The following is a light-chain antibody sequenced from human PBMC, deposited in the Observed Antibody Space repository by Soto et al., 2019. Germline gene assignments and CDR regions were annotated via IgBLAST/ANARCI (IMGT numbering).Light chain of an antibody. CDR3: AAWDDSLSGVV. Sequence: QSVLTQPPSASGTPGQRVTISCSGSISNIGSNYVYWYHQLPGTAPKLLIYRNNQRPSGVPDRFSGSKSGTSASLDISGLRAEDEADYYCAAWDDSLSGVVFGGGTKLTVL. V-gene: IGLV1-47*01. CDR2: RNN. J-gene: IGLJ2*01. CDR1: ISNIGSNY.